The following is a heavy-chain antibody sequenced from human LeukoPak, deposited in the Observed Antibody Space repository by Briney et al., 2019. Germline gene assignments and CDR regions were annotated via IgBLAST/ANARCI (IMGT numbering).Heavy chain of an antibody. CDR2: ISWNSGSI. CDR3: ATPPALFY. J-gene: IGHJ4*02. D-gene: IGHD3-10*01. Sequence: PGGSLRLSCAASGFTFDDYAMHWVRQAPGKGLEWVSGISWNSGSIGYADSVKGRFTISRDNAKNSLYLQMNSLRAEDTAVYYCATPPALFYWGQGTLVTVSS. CDR1: GFTFDDYA. V-gene: IGHV3-9*01.